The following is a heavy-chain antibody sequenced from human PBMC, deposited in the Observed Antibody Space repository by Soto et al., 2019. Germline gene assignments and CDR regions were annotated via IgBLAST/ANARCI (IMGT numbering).Heavy chain of an antibody. CDR2: ISYDGGNQ. J-gene: IGHJ4*02. D-gene: IGHD1-1*01. V-gene: IGHV3-30-3*01. Sequence: QVQVVESGGGVVQPGRSLRLSCEASGFTFSSYPMHWVRQAPGKGLEWVTVISYDGGNQYYADSVKGRFTISRDNSKDTLYLQMHSLRSDDTAVYFCARCNISQTAFIDHWGQGTLVTVSS. CDR3: ARCNISQTAFIDH. CDR1: GFTFSSYP.